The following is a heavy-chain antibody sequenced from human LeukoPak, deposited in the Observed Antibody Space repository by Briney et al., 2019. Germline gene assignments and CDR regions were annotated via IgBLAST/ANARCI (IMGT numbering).Heavy chain of an antibody. D-gene: IGHD3-3*01. J-gene: IGHJ3*02. CDR3: ARLREITIFGVVTSDAFDI. V-gene: IGHV4-30-2*01. Sequence: SQTLSLTCTVSGGSISSGGYYWSWIRQPPGKGLEWIGYIYHSGSTYYNPSLKSRVTISVDRSKNQFSLKLSSVTAADTAVYYCARLREITIFGVVTSDAFDIWGQGTMVTVSS. CDR1: GGSISSGGYY. CDR2: IYHSGST.